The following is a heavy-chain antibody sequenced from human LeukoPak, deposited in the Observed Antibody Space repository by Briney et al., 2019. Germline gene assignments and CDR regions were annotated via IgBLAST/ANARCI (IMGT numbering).Heavy chain of an antibody. J-gene: IGHJ4*02. V-gene: IGHV1-2*06. CDR1: GYTFTGYY. D-gene: IGHD3-10*01. CDR2: INPSGGGT. CDR3: ARGPSGSDY. Sequence: ASVKVSCKGSGYTFTGYYLRWLRQAPGQGLEWMGRINPSGGGTNYAQKFQGIVIMTTDTSTNTAYMALSSLRSDDTAVYYCARGPSGSDYWGQGTLVTVSS.